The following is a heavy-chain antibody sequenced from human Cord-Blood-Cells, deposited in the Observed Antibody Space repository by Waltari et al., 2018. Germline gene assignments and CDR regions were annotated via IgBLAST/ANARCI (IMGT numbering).Heavy chain of an antibody. CDR2: IIPIFGTA. J-gene: IGHJ3*02. Sequence: QVQLVQSGAEVKKTGSSVKVSCKASGRTFSSYAFSRVRQAPGQGLEWMGGIIPIFGTANYAQKFQGRVTITADKSTSTAYMELSSLRSEDTAVYYCARGITTADDAFDIWGQGTMVTVSS. D-gene: IGHD1-1*01. CDR1: GRTFSSYA. CDR3: ARGITTADDAFDI. V-gene: IGHV1-69*06.